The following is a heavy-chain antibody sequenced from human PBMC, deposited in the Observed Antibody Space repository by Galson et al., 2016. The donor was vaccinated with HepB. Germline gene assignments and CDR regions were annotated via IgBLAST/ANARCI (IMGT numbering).Heavy chain of an antibody. J-gene: IGHJ4*02. CDR3: ARPGVVVISHPLDY. CDR1: GGTFSSYT. CDR2: IVPMFGGA. D-gene: IGHD3-22*01. Sequence: SVKVSCKASGGTFSSYTINWVRQAPGQGLEWMGGIVPMFGGAVYAQRFQGRVTITADKSTSTVYMELSSLRSEDTAVYYCARPGVVVISHPLDYWGQGTLATVSS. V-gene: IGHV1-69*06.